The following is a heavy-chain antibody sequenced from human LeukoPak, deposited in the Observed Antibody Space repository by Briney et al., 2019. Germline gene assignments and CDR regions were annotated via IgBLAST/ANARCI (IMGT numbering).Heavy chain of an antibody. Sequence: SETLSLTCAVSGGSISSSNWWSWVRQPPGKGLEWIGEIYHNGSTNYNPSLKSRVTISVDKSKNQFSLKLSSVTAADTAVYYCARVGGELLWFGESSFFDYWGQGTLVTVSS. CDR1: GGSISSSNW. CDR3: ARVGGELLWFGESSFFDY. CDR2: IYHNGST. V-gene: IGHV4-4*02. D-gene: IGHD3-10*01. J-gene: IGHJ4*02.